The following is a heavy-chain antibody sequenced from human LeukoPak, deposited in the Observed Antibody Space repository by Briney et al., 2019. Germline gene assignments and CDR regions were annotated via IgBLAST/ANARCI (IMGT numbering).Heavy chain of an antibody. V-gene: IGHV1-2*06. Sequence: ASVKVSCKASGYTFTGYYMHWVRQAPGQGLEWMGRINPNSGGTNYAQKFQGRVTMTRDTSIGTAYMELSRLRSDDTAVYYCARDGGAGWSAFDYWGQGTLVTVSS. CDR3: ARDGGAGWSAFDY. J-gene: IGHJ4*02. CDR2: INPNSGGT. D-gene: IGHD6-19*01. CDR1: GYTFTGYY.